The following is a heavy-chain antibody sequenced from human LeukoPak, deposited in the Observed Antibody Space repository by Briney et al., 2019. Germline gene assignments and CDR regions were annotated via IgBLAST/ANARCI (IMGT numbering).Heavy chain of an antibody. J-gene: IGHJ6*04. Sequence: PLETLSLTRAVYGGSFSGYFLGWVRQPPGKGLEWIGGIKHSGSTNYNPSLKSRVTISVDTSKNQFSLKLSSVTAADTAVYYCARGSSVVPAVPPLYGMDVWGKGTTVTVSS. D-gene: IGHD2-2*01. CDR1: GGSFSGYF. CDR2: IKHSGST. CDR3: ARGSSVVPAVPPLYGMDV. V-gene: IGHV4-34*01.